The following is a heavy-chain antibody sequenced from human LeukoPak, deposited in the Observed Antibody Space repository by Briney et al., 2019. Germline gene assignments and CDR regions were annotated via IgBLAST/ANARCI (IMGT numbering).Heavy chain of an antibody. CDR2: IYYSGST. D-gene: IGHD3-3*02. CDR3: ARYTFYYGMDV. J-gene: IGHJ6*02. CDR1: GGSISSSSYY. Sequence: SETLSLTCTVSGGSISSSSYYWGWIRQPPGKGLEWIGSIYYSGSTYYNPSLKSRVTISVDTSKNQFSLKLSSVTAADTAVYYCARYTFYYGMDVWGQGTTVTVSS. V-gene: IGHV4-39*01.